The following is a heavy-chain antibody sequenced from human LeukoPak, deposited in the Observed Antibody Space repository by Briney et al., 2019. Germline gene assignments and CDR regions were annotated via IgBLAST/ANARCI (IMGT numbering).Heavy chain of an antibody. CDR2: IYHSGST. V-gene: IGHV4-38-2*01. Sequence: PPETLSLTCAVSGYSISSGYYWGWIRQPPGKGLEWIGSIYHSGSTYYNPSLKSRVTISVDTSKNQFSLKLSSVTAADTAVYYCARGTIRYYFDYWGQGTLVTVSS. J-gene: IGHJ4*02. CDR1: GYSISSGYY. D-gene: IGHD4-17*01. CDR3: ARGTIRYYFDY.